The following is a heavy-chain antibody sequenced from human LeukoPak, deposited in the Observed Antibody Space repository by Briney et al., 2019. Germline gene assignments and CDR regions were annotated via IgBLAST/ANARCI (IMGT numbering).Heavy chain of an antibody. CDR2: IIPILGIA. D-gene: IGHD2-2*01. Sequence: VASVKVSCKASGGTFSSYAISWVRQAPGQGLEWMGRIIPILGIANYAQKFQGRVTITADKSASTAYMELSSPRSEDTAVYYCARDIHCSSTSCYYDYWGQGTLVTVSS. J-gene: IGHJ4*02. CDR3: ARDIHCSSTSCYYDY. V-gene: IGHV1-69*04. CDR1: GGTFSSYA.